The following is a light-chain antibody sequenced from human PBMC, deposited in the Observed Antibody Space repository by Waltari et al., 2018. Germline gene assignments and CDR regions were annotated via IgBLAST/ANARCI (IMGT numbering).Light chain of an antibody. V-gene: IGKV3-11*01. CDR3: QQRSNWPRT. J-gene: IGKJ1*01. CDR2: SAS. Sequence: EIVLTQSPATLSLSPGERATLSCRASQSVSSYLAWYQQMPGQAPRLLIHSASNRATGIPARFGGSGSGTDFTLTISSLEPEDFAVYYCQQRSNWPRTFGQGTKVEIK. CDR1: QSVSSY.